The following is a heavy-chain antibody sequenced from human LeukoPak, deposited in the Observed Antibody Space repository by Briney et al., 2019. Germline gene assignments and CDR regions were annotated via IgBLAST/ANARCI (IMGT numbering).Heavy chain of an antibody. Sequence: SETLSLTCAVSGGSFSGYYWSWIRQPPGKGLEWIGEINRSGSTNYNPSLKSRVTISVDTSKNQFSLKLSSVTAADTAVYYCARGGEYYYDSSGYYYYHWGQGTLVTVSS. V-gene: IGHV4-34*01. D-gene: IGHD3-22*01. J-gene: IGHJ5*02. CDR2: INRSGST. CDR3: ARGGEYYYDSSGYYYYH. CDR1: GGSFSGYY.